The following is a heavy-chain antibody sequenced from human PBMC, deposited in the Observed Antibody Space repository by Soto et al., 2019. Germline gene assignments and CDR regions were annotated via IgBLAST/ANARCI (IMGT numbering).Heavy chain of an antibody. D-gene: IGHD3-3*01. V-gene: IGHV1-8*01. CDR3: ARERKFDFWRKGMDV. CDR1: GYTFTTYD. CDR2: VDPNSGST. J-gene: IGHJ6*02. Sequence: GASVKVSCKASGYTFTTYDINWVRQAPGQGLEWLGWVDPNSGSTGYAQNFQGRITMTRNISRNTAHMELSSLQSEDTAVYYCARERKFDFWRKGMDVWGQGTTVPVSS.